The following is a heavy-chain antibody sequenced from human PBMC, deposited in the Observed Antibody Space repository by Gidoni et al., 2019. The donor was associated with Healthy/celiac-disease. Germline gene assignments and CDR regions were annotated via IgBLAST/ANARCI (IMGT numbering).Heavy chain of an antibody. Sequence: QVQQKESGPGLVKPSQTLSLTCTVSGGSLSSGGYYWSWIRQHPGKGLEWIGYIYYSGSTYYNPSLKSRVTISVDTSKNQFSLKLSSVTAADTAVYYCARAAMSGFESQYFQHWGQGTLVTVSS. V-gene: IGHV4-31*03. CDR1: GGSLSSGGYY. CDR2: IYYSGST. CDR3: ARAAMSGFESQYFQH. J-gene: IGHJ1*01. D-gene: IGHD3-3*01.